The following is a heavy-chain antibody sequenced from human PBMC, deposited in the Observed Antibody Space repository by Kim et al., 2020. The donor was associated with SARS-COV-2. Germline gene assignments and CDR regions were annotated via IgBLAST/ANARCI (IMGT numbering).Heavy chain of an antibody. CDR1: GDSVSSNSAA. CDR3: ARDGEGSSWLGAEYFQN. V-gene: IGHV6-1*01. D-gene: IGHD6-13*01. Sequence: SQTLSLTCAISGDSVSSNSAAWNWIRQSPSRGLEWLGRTYYRSKWFNDYAVSVKSRITINPDTSKNQFSLQLNSVTPEDTAVYYCARDGEGSSWLGAEYFQNWGQGTLVTVSS. CDR2: TYYRSKWFN. J-gene: IGHJ1*01.